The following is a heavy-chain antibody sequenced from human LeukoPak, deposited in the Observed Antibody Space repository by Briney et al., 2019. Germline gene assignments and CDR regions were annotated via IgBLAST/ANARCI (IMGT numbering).Heavy chain of an antibody. Sequence: ASVKVSCKASGYTFTSYYMHWVRQAPGQELEWMGIINPSGGSTSYAQKFQGRVTMTRDTSTSTVYMELSSLRSEDTAVYYCAILTTDENEYFDYWGQGTLVTVSS. V-gene: IGHV1-46*01. CDR2: INPSGGST. CDR3: AILTTDENEYFDY. D-gene: IGHD4-17*01. J-gene: IGHJ4*02. CDR1: GYTFTSYY.